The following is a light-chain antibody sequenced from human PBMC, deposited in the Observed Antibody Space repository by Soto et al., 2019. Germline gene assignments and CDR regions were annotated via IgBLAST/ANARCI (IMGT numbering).Light chain of an antibody. CDR3: SSYTSSSIAYV. J-gene: IGLJ1*01. CDR2: EVS. Sequence: QSVLTQPASVSGSPGQSITISCTGTSSDVGGYNYVSWYQQHPGKAPKLMIYEVSNRPSGVSNRFSGSKSGNTASLTISGLQDEDEADYYCSSYTSSSIAYVFGTGTKVTVL. CDR1: SSDVGGYNY. V-gene: IGLV2-14*01.